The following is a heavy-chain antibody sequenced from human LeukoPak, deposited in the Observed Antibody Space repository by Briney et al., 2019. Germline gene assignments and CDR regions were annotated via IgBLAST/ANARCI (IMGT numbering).Heavy chain of an antibody. D-gene: IGHD2-2*01. V-gene: IGHV4-4*07. Sequence: SETLSLTCTVSGDSINGFYWSWIRQAAGKGLEWIGHIYTSGSTNYNPSLRSRVTMSVDMSKNQFSLKLRSVTAADTAVYYCARDPKYQLLGGMDVWGKGTTVTVSS. CDR2: IYTSGST. CDR3: ARDPKYQLLGGMDV. CDR1: GDSINGFY. J-gene: IGHJ6*04.